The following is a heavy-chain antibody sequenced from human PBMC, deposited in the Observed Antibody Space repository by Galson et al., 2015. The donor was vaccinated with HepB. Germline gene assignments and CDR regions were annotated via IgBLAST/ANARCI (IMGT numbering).Heavy chain of an antibody. V-gene: IGHV7-4-1*02. J-gene: IGHJ6*03. CDR3: ARDRQGQWLEGGHWDYYYYMDV. CDR2: INTNTGNP. CDR1: GYTFTTYT. D-gene: IGHD6-19*01. Sequence: SVKVSCKASGYTFTTYTMNWVRQAPGQGLEWLGWINTNTGNPTYAQGLTGRFVLSLDTSVSTAYLQISSLKAEDTAVYYCARDRQGQWLEGGHWDYYYYMDVWGKGTTVTVSS.